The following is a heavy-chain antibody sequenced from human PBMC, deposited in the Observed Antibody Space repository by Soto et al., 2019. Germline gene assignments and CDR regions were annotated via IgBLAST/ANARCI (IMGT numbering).Heavy chain of an antibody. D-gene: IGHD6-13*01. CDR2: IYYSGST. J-gene: IGHJ5*02. CDR3: ARHSEQLGEFDP. Sequence: SETQSLTNTVSGGYISSSSYYWSWISQPPGKGLEWIGSIYYSGSTYYNPSLKSRVTISVDTSKNQFSLKLSSVTAADTAVYYCARHSEQLGEFDPWGQGTLVTVSS. V-gene: IGHV4-39*01. CDR1: GGYISSSSYY.